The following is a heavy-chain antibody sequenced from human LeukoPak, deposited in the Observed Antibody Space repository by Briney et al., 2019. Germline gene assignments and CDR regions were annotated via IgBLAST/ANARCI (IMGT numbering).Heavy chain of an antibody. D-gene: IGHD2-15*01. V-gene: IGHV3-21*01. CDR1: GFTFSSYA. Sequence: NSGGSLRLSCAASGFTFSSYAMHWVRQAPGKGLEWVSSISSSSSYIYYADSVKGRFTISRDNAKNLLYLQMNSLRAEDTAVYYCASVGYCSGGSCSSPWGQGTLVTVSS. J-gene: IGHJ5*02. CDR2: ISSSSSYI. CDR3: ASVGYCSGGSCSSP.